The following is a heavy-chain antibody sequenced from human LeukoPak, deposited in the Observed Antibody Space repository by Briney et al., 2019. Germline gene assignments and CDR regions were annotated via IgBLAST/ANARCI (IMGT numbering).Heavy chain of an antibody. CDR1: GFTLSSYG. CDR3: ARNQGYGDYDGGYYFDY. V-gene: IGHV3-30*03. Sequence: GGSLRLSCAASGFTLSSYGMHWVRQAPGKGLEWVAAISYDGSNKYYADSVKGRFTISRDNSKNTLYLQMNSLRAEDTAVYYCARNQGYGDYDGGYYFDYWGQGTLVTVSS. J-gene: IGHJ4*02. CDR2: ISYDGSNK. D-gene: IGHD4-17*01.